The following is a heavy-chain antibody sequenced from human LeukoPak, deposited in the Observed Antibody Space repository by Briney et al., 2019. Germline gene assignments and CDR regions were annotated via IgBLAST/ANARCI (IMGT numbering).Heavy chain of an antibody. D-gene: IGHD5-12*01. Sequence: GGSLRLSCAASGFTFSSYAMSWVRQAPGKGLEWVSVVSESGDTTHYAESVKGRFTISRDNSRNTLYLEMNRLRSDDTAMYYCAKDIAQGYTFGTIEEDYWGQGTLVTVAS. CDR1: GFTFSSYA. V-gene: IGHV3-23*01. CDR3: AKDIAQGYTFGTIEEDY. J-gene: IGHJ4*02. CDR2: VSESGDTT.